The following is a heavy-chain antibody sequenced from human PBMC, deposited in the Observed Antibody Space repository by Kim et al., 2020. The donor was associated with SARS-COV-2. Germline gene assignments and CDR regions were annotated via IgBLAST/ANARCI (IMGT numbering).Heavy chain of an antibody. Sequence: GGSLRLSCAASGFTFSDYYMSWIRQAPGKGLEWVSYISSSSSYTNYADSVKGRFTISRDNAKNSLYLQMNSLRAEDTAVYYCARMARGYSYGTLDYWGQGTLVTVSS. CDR1: GFTFSDYY. J-gene: IGHJ4*02. CDR2: ISSSSSYT. D-gene: IGHD5-18*01. CDR3: ARMARGYSYGTLDY. V-gene: IGHV3-11*03.